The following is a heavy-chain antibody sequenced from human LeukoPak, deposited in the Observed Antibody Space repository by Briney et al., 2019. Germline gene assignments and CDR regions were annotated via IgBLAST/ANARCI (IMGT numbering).Heavy chain of an antibody. J-gene: IGHJ4*02. Sequence: SETLSLTCTVSGXSIXXXTXXWXXXRXPXGKGLEXIGNIXXSXXTYYNPSLKSRITISVDTSKNQFSLRLSSMTAADTAVYYCARLPRLPSSGSYNSPFYYFDYWGQGILVTASS. CDR3: ARLPRLPSSGSYNSPFYYFDY. CDR1: GXSIXXXTXX. V-gene: IGHV4-39*01. D-gene: IGHD3-10*01. CDR2: IXXSXXT.